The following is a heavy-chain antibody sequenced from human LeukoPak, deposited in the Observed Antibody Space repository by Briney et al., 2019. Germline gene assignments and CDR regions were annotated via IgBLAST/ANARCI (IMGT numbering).Heavy chain of an antibody. Sequence: GGSLRLSCAASGFTFSSYSINWVRQAPGKGLEWVSSISSSSSYIYYADSVKGRFTISRDNAKNSLYLQMDSLGPEDTAVYYCARDPYSGNYGNDYYYYMDVWGKGTTVTISS. V-gene: IGHV3-21*01. CDR1: GFTFSSYS. J-gene: IGHJ6*03. CDR3: ARDPYSGNYGNDYYYYMDV. CDR2: ISSSSSYI. D-gene: IGHD1-26*01.